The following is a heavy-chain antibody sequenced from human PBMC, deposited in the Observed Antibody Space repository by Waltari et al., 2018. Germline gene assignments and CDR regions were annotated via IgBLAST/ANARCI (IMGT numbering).Heavy chain of an antibody. CDR3: TSPGYSSSDFDY. J-gene: IGHJ4*02. Sequence: EVQLVESGGGFVQPGGSLKLSCAASGFTFSGSAMHWVRQASGKGLEWVGRIRSKANSYATAYAASVKGRFTISRDDSKNTAYLQMNSLKTEDTAVYYCTSPGYSSSDFDYWGQGTLVTVSS. D-gene: IGHD6-13*01. CDR2: IRSKANSYAT. CDR1: GFTFSGSA. V-gene: IGHV3-73*01.